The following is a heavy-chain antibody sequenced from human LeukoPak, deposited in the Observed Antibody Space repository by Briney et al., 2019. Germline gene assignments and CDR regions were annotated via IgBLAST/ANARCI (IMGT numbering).Heavy chain of an antibody. CDR1: GYTFTSYD. D-gene: IGHD2-15*01. CDR2: MNPNSGNT. J-gene: IGHJ4*02. Sequence: ASVKVSCTASGYTFTSYDINWVRQATGQGLEWMGWMNPNSGNTGYAQKFQGRVTMTRNTSISTAYMELSSLRSEDTAVYYCARALWGYCSGGSCYSYPSYWGQGTLVTVSS. CDR3: ARALWGYCSGGSCYSYPSY. V-gene: IGHV1-8*01.